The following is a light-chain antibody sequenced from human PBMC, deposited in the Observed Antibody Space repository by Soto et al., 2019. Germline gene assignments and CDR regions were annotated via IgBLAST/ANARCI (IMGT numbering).Light chain of an antibody. V-gene: IGKV3-20*01. CDR1: HSLSSNY. CDR3: QQYVSAPIT. J-gene: IGKJ5*01. CDR2: GVS. Sequence: DIVVTQSPATLPFSPGERATLSSMASHSLSSNYLAWYQQKPGQAPRLLIYGVSSRATGVPVSFSGSGSGTDFTLTISRLEPEDFAVYYCQQYVSAPITFGQGTRLEIK.